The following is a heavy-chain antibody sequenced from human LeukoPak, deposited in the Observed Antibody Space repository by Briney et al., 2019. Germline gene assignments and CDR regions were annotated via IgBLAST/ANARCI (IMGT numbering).Heavy chain of an antibody. D-gene: IGHD2-2*03. V-gene: IGHV1-69*13. CDR2: IIPIFGTA. J-gene: IGHJ6*02. CDR1: GGTFSSYA. CDR3: ARDIMDIVVVPAATDYYYGMDV. Sequence: SVKISCKASGGTFSSYAISWVRQAPGQGLEWMGGIIPIFGTANYAQKFQGRVTITADESTSTAYMELSSLRSEDTAVHYCARDIMDIVVVPAATDYYYGMDVWGQGTTVTVSS.